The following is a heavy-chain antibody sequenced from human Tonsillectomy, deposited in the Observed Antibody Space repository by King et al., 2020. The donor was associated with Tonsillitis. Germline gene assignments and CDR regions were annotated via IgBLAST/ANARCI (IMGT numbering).Heavy chain of an antibody. CDR1: GFTFSSYG. Sequence: VQLVESGGGVVQPGRSLRLSCAASGFTFSSYGMHWVRQAPGKGLEWVAVIWYDGSNKYYADSVKGRFTISRDNSKNTLYLRMNSLRAEDTAVYYCARQRSISGNYFDYWGQGTLVTVSS. J-gene: IGHJ4*02. V-gene: IGHV3-33*08. D-gene: IGHD6-25*01. CDR2: IWYDGSNK. CDR3: ARQRSISGNYFDY.